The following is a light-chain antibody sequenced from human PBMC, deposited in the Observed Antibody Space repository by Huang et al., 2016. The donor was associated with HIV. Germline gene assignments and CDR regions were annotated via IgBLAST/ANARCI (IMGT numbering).Light chain of an antibody. CDR3: LQYNTWPKT. CDR2: AAS. V-gene: IGKV3-15*01. Sequence: ETEMTQSPATLSVSPGESATLSCRASQSVSTNVACYQQRPGQAPRLLIYAASTRATGIPVRFGGSGSGTKFTLTISSLQSEDFAMYYCLQYNTWPKTFGQGTKV. J-gene: IGKJ1*01. CDR1: QSVSTN.